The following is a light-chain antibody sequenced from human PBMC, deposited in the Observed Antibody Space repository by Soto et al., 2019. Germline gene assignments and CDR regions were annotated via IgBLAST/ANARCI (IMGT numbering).Light chain of an antibody. Sequence: DIQMTQSPSTLSASVGDRVTITCRASQSISSWLAWYQQKPGKAPKLLIYKASSLESGIPSRFSGSGSGTEFTLTISSPQPDDCANEYGQSYNSYLWTFGQGTKVEIK. V-gene: IGKV1-5*03. CDR1: QSISSW. CDR2: KAS. CDR3: QSYNSYLWT. J-gene: IGKJ1*01.